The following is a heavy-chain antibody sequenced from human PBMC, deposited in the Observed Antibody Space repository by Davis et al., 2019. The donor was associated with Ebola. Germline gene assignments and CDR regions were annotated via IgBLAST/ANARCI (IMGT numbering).Heavy chain of an antibody. D-gene: IGHD3-16*01. CDR3: ARVGGDGSSHLEGLDS. Sequence: MPSETLSLTCTVSGGSISRYYRSWVRQSPGKGLEWIADINYSGRTNYNPSLARRFTISIATSKNQFSLNLSSVTAADTAVYYCARVGGDGSSHLEGLDSWGQGTLVTVSS. CDR1: GGSISRYY. V-gene: IGHV4-59*01. J-gene: IGHJ4*02. CDR2: INYSGRT.